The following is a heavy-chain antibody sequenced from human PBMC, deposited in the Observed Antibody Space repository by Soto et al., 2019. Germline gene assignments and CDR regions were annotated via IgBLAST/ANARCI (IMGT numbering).Heavy chain of an antibody. D-gene: IGHD1-26*01. V-gene: IGHV4-34*01. Sequence: QVQLQQWGAGLLKPSETLSLTCAVYGGSFSGYYWSWIRQPPGKGLEWIGEINHSGSTNYNPSLKSRVTISVDTSKDQLSLKLSSVTAADTAVYYCARVVGTRYYFDYWGQGTLVIVSS. CDR1: GGSFSGYY. CDR3: ARVVGTRYYFDY. J-gene: IGHJ4*02. CDR2: INHSGST.